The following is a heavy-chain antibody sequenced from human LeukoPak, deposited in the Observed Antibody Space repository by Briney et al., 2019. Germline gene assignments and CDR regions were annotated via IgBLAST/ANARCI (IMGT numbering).Heavy chain of an antibody. J-gene: IGHJ5*02. V-gene: IGHV3-11*04. CDR3: ARGAINMIVEAGSWFDP. CDR2: ISSSGSTI. CDR1: GFTFSDYY. Sequence: PGGSLRLSCAASGFTFSDYYMSWIRQAPGKGLEWVSYISSSGSTIYYADSVKGRFTISRDNAKNSLYLQMNSLRVEDTAVCYCARGAINMIVEAGSWFDPWGQGTLVTVSS. D-gene: IGHD3-22*01.